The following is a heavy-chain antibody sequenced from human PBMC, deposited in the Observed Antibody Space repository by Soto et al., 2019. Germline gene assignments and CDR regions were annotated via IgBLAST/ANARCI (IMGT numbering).Heavy chain of an antibody. J-gene: IGHJ3*02. Sequence: ASVKVSCTASGCTFTSYDINWVRQATGQGLEWMGWMNPNSGNTGYAQKFQGRVTMTRNTSISTAYMELSSLRSEDTAVYYCARTGLIGENAFDIWGQGTMVTVSS. CDR1: GCTFTSYD. CDR3: ARTGLIGENAFDI. D-gene: IGHD3-10*01. V-gene: IGHV1-8*01. CDR2: MNPNSGNT.